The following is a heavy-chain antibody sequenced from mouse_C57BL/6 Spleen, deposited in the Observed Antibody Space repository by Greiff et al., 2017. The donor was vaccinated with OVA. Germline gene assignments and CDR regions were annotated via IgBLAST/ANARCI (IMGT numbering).Heavy chain of an antibody. V-gene: IGHV1-55*01. CDR3: ARGVYYGSSYVYFDY. J-gene: IGHJ2*01. CDR1: GYTFTSYW. D-gene: IGHD1-1*01. Sequence: QVQLQQPGAELVKPGASVKMSCKASGYTFTSYWITWVKQRPGQGLEWIGDIYPGSGSTNYNEKFKSKATLTVDTSSSTAYMQLSSLTSEDSAVYYCARGVYYGSSYVYFDYWGQGTTLTVSS. CDR2: IYPGSGST.